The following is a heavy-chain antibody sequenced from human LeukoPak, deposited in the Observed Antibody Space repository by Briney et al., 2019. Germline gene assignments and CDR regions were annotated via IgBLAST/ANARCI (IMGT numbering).Heavy chain of an antibody. Sequence: PGGSLRLSCAASEFTFSNFAMSWVRQAPGKGLEWVSTISGSGDNTYYADSVKGRFTISRDNSKNTLSLHMNTLRGEDTAVYYCAKDLLQTFFFDSSGYYSDAFGMCGQGTMVTVSA. D-gene: IGHD3-22*01. CDR1: EFTFSNFA. V-gene: IGHV3-23*01. CDR3: AKDLLQTFFFDSSGYYSDAFGM. CDR2: ISGSGDNT. J-gene: IGHJ3*02.